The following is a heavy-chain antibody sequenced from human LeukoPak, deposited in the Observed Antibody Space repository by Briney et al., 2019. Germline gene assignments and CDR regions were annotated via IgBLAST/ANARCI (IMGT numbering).Heavy chain of an antibody. CDR3: AKLARPYNWNKTYFDY. CDR2: ISSSSSYI. J-gene: IGHJ4*02. CDR1: GFTFSSYS. V-gene: IGHV3-21*04. Sequence: PGGSLRLSCAASGFTFSSYSMNWVRQAPGKGLEWVSSISSSSSYIYYADSVKGRFTISRDNSKNTLYLQMNSLRAEDTAVYYCAKLARPYNWNKTYFDYWGQGTLVTVSS. D-gene: IGHD1-20*01.